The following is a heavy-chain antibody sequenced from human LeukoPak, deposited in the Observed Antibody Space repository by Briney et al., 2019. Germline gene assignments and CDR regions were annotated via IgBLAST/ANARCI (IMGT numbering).Heavy chain of an antibody. V-gene: IGHV3-7*01. D-gene: IGHD3-22*01. Sequence: HSGGSLRLSCAASGFTFSSYWMSWVRQAPGKGLEWVANIKQDGSEKYYVDSVKGRFTISRDNAKNTLYLQMNSLRAEDTAVYYCASERPAIYNSSGYLYWGQGTLVTVSS. CDR1: GFTFSSYW. CDR2: IKQDGSEK. J-gene: IGHJ4*02. CDR3: ASERPAIYNSSGYLY.